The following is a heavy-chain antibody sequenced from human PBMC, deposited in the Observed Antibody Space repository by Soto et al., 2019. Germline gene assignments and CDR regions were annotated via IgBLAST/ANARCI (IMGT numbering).Heavy chain of an antibody. CDR2: ISYDGSNK. J-gene: IGHJ4*02. D-gene: IGHD3-22*01. CDR1: GFTFSSYG. V-gene: IGHV3-30*18. Sequence: QVQPVESGGGVVQPGRSLRLSCAASGFTFSSYGMHWVRQAPGKGLEWVAVISYDGSNKYYADSVKGRFTISRDNSKNTLYLQMNSLRAEDTAVYYCAKERMTMMVGAPFDYWGEGTLVTVSS. CDR3: AKERMTMMVGAPFDY.